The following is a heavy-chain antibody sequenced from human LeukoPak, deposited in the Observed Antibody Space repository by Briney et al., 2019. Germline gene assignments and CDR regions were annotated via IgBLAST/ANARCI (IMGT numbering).Heavy chain of an antibody. CDR2: IYYSGST. J-gene: IGHJ4*02. V-gene: IGHV4-59*01. D-gene: IGHD5-12*01. CDR3: ARDGYSGSDAL. Sequence: PSETLSLTCTVSGGSMSRFYWSWIRQSPGKGLEWIGYIYYSGSTNYNPSLKSRVTISVDTSKNQFSLKLSSVTAVDTAVYYCARDGYSGSDALWGQGTLVTVSS. CDR1: GGSMSRFY.